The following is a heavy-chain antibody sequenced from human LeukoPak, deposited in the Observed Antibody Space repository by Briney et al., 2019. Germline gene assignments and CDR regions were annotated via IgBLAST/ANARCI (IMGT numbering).Heavy chain of an antibody. V-gene: IGHV1-2*02. CDR2: INPNSGGT. J-gene: IGHJ5*02. CDR3: ARAGYSSSRSGWFDP. CDR1: GYTFTGYY. D-gene: IGHD6-13*01. Sequence: ASVKVSCKASGYTFTGYYMHWVRQAPGQGLEWMGWINPNSGGTNYAQKFQGRVTMTRDTSISTAYMELSRLRSADTAVYSCARAGYSSSRSGWFDPWGQGTLVTVSS.